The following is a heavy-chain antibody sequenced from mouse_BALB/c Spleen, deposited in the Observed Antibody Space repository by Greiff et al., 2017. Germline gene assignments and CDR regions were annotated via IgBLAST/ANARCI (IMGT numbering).Heavy chain of an antibody. CDR2: IWGGGST. J-gene: IGHJ4*01. D-gene: IGHD2-4*01. Sequence: VQLVESGPGLVAPSQSLSITCTVSGFSLTDYGVSWVRQPPGKGLEWLGVIWGGGSTYYNSALTSRLSISKDDSKSQVFLKMNSRQTDDTAMYYCGKRRGYDYDGYAMDYWGQGTAVTVSA. V-gene: IGHV2-6-5*01. CDR1: GFSLTDYG. CDR3: GKRRGYDYDGYAMDY.